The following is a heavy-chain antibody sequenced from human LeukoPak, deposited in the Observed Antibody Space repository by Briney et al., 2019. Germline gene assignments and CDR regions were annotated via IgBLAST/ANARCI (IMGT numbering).Heavy chain of an antibody. CDR1: GFTFSSYA. V-gene: IGHV3-23*01. Sequence: GGSLRLSCAASGFTFSSYAMSWVRQAPGKGLEWASAISGSGGSTYYADSVKGRFTISRDNSKNTLYLQMNSLRAEDTAVYYCAVVPAAMYAFDIWGQGTMVTVSS. CDR2: ISGSGGST. D-gene: IGHD2-2*01. CDR3: AVVPAAMYAFDI. J-gene: IGHJ3*02.